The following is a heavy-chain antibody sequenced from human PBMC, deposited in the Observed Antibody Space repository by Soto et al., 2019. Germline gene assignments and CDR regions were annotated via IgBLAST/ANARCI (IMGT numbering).Heavy chain of an antibody. V-gene: IGHV4-4*07. Sequence: SETLSLTCTVSGGSISSYYWSWIRQPAGKGLEWIGRIYTSGSTNYNPSLKSRVTMSVDTSKNQFSLKLSSVTAADTAVYSGARTSSPSHDYVWGSYRYYFDYWGQGTLVTVSS. CDR3: ARTSSPSHDYVWGSYRYYFDY. CDR1: GGSISSYY. J-gene: IGHJ4*02. D-gene: IGHD3-16*02. CDR2: IYTSGST.